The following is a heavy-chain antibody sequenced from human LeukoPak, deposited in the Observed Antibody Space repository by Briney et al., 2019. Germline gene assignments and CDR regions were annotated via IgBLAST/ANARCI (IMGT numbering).Heavy chain of an antibody. D-gene: IGHD3-22*01. CDR2: MFYSGST. CDR3: ARYTGWYYYDSSGYHGAWFDP. Sequence: SETLSLTCTVSGGSISNSSYYWGWIRQPPGKGLEWIGNMFYSGSTYYNPSLKSRVTISVDTSKNQFSLKLSSVTAADTAVYYCARYTGWYYYDSSGYHGAWFDPWGQGTLVTVSS. V-gene: IGHV4-39*07. CDR1: GGSISNSSYY. J-gene: IGHJ5*02.